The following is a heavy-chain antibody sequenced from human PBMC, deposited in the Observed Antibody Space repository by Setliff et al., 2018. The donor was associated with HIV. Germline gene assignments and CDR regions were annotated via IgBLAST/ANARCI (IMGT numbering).Heavy chain of an antibody. V-gene: IGHV4-4*08. CDR1: GGSFGGYY. D-gene: IGHD3-10*01. J-gene: IGHJ3*01. CDR2: IYSGGST. Sequence: SETLSLTCAVYGGSFGGYYWGWIRQPPGTGLEWLGCIYSGGSTNYNPSLESRVTISLDTSKNQFSLRLTALTAADTAGYYCARVRSYGSAYDAFDVWGPGTMVTVSS. CDR3: ARVRSYGSAYDAFDV.